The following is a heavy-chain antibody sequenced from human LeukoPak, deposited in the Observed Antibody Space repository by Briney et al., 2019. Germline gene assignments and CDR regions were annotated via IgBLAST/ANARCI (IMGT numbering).Heavy chain of an antibody. CDR2: ISGDGSNK. Sequence: PGGSLRLSCAASGFTFGGYGMHWVRQAPGKGLEWLAVISGDGSNKYYADSVKGRFTISRDNSKSTLYLQMNSLRVEDTAVYYCAKETEQLVLLSWGQGTLVTVSS. CDR1: GFTFGGYG. CDR3: AKETEQLVLLS. V-gene: IGHV3-30*18. J-gene: IGHJ5*02. D-gene: IGHD6-13*01.